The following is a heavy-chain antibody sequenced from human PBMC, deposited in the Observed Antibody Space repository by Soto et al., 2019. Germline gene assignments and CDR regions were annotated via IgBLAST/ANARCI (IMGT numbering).Heavy chain of an antibody. Sequence: SGPTLVNPTQTLTLTCTFSGFSLSTSGVGVGWIRQPPGKALEWLALIYWDDDKRYSPSLKSRLTITKDTSKNQVVLTMTNMDPVDTATYYCAHSRVDYGDYGLVTFDYWGQGTLVTVSS. CDR2: IYWDDDK. CDR1: GFSLSTSGVG. J-gene: IGHJ4*02. D-gene: IGHD4-17*01. V-gene: IGHV2-5*02. CDR3: AHSRVDYGDYGLVTFDY.